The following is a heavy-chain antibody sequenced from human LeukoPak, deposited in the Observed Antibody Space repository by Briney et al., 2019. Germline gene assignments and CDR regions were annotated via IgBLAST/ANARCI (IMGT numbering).Heavy chain of an antibody. CDR1: GFTFHDYA. V-gene: IGHV3-9*01. Sequence: GGSLRLSCAASGFTFHDYAMHWVRQAPGKGLEWVAGISWNSGVITYADSVRGRFTISRDNAKDSLILQMNSLRAEDTAVYYCAKWELLNSWFDPWGQGTLVTVSS. J-gene: IGHJ5*02. CDR3: AKWELLNSWFDP. CDR2: ISWNSGVI. D-gene: IGHD1-26*01.